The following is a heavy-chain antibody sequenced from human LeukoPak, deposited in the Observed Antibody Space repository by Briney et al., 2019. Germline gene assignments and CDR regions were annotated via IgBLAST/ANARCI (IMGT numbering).Heavy chain of an antibody. CDR3: ARHEDRNWYFDH. D-gene: IGHD1-1*01. J-gene: IGHJ4*02. CDR1: GGSFSGYY. V-gene: IGHV4-39*01. Sequence: PSETLSLTCAVYGGSFSGYYWGWIRQPPGKGLEWIGTIYYSGSTYYNPSLKSRVTISVDTSKNQFSLKLSSVTAPDTAVYYCARHEDRNWYFDHWGQGTLVTVSS. CDR2: IYYSGST.